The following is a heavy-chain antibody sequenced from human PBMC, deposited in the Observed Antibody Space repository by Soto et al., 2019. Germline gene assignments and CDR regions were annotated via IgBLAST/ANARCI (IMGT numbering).Heavy chain of an antibody. Sequence: GGSLRLSCAASGFTFSSYWMSWVRQAPGKGLEWVANIKQDGSEKYYVDSVKGRFTISRDNAKNSLYLQMNSLRAEDTAVYYCAREPSGLGPHPNWFDPWGQGTLVTVSS. CDR3: AREPSGLGPHPNWFDP. D-gene: IGHD3-16*01. J-gene: IGHJ5*02. CDR2: IKQDGSEK. CDR1: GFTFSSYW. V-gene: IGHV3-7*01.